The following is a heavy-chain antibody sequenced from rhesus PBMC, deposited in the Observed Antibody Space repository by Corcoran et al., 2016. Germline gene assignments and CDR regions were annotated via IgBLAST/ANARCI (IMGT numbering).Heavy chain of an antibody. J-gene: IGHJ4*01. D-gene: IGHD5-24*01. CDR1: GGSISSSY. CDR2: IYGSGSIT. V-gene: IGHV4-169*01. CDR3: ARVGTATPDY. Sequence: QLQLQESGPGLVKPSETLSVTCAVSGGSISSSYWSWIRQAPGKGLELIGYIYGSGSITNYNPSLKSRVTLSVDTSKHQLSLKLSAVTTADTAVFYCARVGTATPDYWGQGVLVTVSS.